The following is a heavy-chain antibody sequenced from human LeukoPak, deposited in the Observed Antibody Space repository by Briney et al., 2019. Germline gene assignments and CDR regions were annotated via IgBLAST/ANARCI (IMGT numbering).Heavy chain of an antibody. J-gene: IGHJ4*02. V-gene: IGHV1-3*01. CDR3: ARAPTYCGGDCYYGY. CDR2: INAGNGNT. Sequence: ASVKVSCKASGYTFINYGVTWVRQAPGQGLEWMGWINAGNGNTKYSQKFHDRVTITRDTSASTAYMELSSLRSEDTAVYYCARAPTYCGGDCYYGYWGQGTLVTVSS. D-gene: IGHD2-21*02. CDR1: GYTFINYG.